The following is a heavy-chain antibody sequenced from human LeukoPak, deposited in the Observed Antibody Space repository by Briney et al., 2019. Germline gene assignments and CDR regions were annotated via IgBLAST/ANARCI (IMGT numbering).Heavy chain of an antibody. CDR3: TRDRAIAAAGTLY. V-gene: IGHV3-23*01. CDR1: GFTFRSYA. D-gene: IGHD6-13*01. J-gene: IGHJ4*02. Sequence: GGSLRLSCAASGFTFRSYAMSWVRQAPGKGLEWVSGISGSGGSTYYADSVKGRFTISRDNSKNTLYLQMNSLRAEDTAVYYCTRDRAIAAAGTLYWGQGTLVIVSS. CDR2: ISGSGGST.